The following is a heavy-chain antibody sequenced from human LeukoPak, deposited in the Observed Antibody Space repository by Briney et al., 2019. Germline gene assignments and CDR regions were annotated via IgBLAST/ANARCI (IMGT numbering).Heavy chain of an antibody. CDR3: ARDRGYTYGHPFDY. CDR1: GDSVSSNSAA. D-gene: IGHD5-18*01. Sequence: SQTLSLTCAISGDSVSSNSAAWNWIRQSPSRGLEWLGRTYYRSKWYNDYAVSVRSRITINPDTSKNQLSLQLNSVTPEDTAVYYCARDRGYTYGHPFDYWGQGTLVTVSA. V-gene: IGHV6-1*01. J-gene: IGHJ4*02. CDR2: TYYRSKWYN.